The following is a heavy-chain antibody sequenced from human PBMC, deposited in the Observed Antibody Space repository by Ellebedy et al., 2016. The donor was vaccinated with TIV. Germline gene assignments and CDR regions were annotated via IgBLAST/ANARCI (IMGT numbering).Heavy chain of an antibody. V-gene: IGHV4-59*12. CDR1: GGSISSYY. CDR3: ARVSITGTTMNWFDP. D-gene: IGHD1-7*01. J-gene: IGHJ5*02. Sequence: MPGGSLRLSCTVSGGSISSYYWSWIRQPPGKGLEWIGYIYHSGSTNYNPSLKSRVTISVDKSKNQFSLKLSSVTAADTAVYYCARVSITGTTMNWFDPWGQGTLVTVSS. CDR2: IYHSGST.